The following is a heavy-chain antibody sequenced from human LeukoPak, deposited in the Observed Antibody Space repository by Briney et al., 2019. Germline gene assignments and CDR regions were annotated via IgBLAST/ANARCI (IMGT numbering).Heavy chain of an antibody. J-gene: IGHJ4*02. D-gene: IGHD3-10*01. V-gene: IGHV3-30*18. CDR1: GFTFSSYW. Sequence: GGSLRLSCAASGFTFSSYWMSWVRQAPGKGLEWVAVISYDGSNKYYADSVKGRFTISRDNSKNTLYLQMNSLRAEDTAVYYCAKGGGFGEWEARSFDYWGQGTLVTVSS. CDR3: AKGGGFGEWEARSFDY. CDR2: ISYDGSNK.